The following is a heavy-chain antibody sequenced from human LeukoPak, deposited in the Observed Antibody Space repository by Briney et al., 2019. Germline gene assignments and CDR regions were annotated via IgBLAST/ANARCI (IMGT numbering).Heavy chain of an antibody. D-gene: IGHD2-2*01. CDR3: ARGYCSSTSCYAYNWFDP. J-gene: IGHJ5*02. Sequence: SETLSLTCTVSGGSISSGSYYWSWIRQPAGKGLEWTGRIYTSGSTNYNPSLKSRVTISVDTSKNQFSLKLSSVTAADTAVYYCARGYCSSTSCYAYNWFDPWGQGTLVTVSS. V-gene: IGHV4-61*02. CDR2: IYTSGST. CDR1: GGSISSGSYY.